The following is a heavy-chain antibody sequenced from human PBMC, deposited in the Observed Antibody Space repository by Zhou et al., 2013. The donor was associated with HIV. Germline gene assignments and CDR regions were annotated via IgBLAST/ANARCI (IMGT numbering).Heavy chain of an antibody. V-gene: IGHV1-69*01. J-gene: IGHJ4*02. D-gene: IGHD5-12*01. CDR3: ACSRDGYNPYFDY. Sequence: QVQLVQSGAEVKKPGASVKVSCKASGYTFTGYYMHWVRQAPGQGLEWMGGIIPIFGTANYAQKFQGRVTITADESTSTAYMELSSLRSEDTAVYYCACSRDGYNPYFDYWGQGTLVTVSS. CDR2: IIPIFGTA. CDR1: GYTFTGYY.